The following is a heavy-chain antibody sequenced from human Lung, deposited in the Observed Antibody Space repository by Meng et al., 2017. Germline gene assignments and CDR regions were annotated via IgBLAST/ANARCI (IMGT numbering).Heavy chain of an antibody. CDR3: ARGPTTMAHDFDY. V-gene: IGHV4-34*01. J-gene: IGHJ4*02. CDR2: INHSGST. D-gene: IGHD4-11*01. Sequence: QVQIQRWGAGLLKPSETLSLTCVVSGGSFSDYYWSWIRHPPGKGLEWIGEINHSGSTNYNPSLESRATISVDTSQNNLSLKLSSVTAADSAVYYCARGPTTMAHDFDYWGQGTLVTVSS. CDR1: GGSFSDYY.